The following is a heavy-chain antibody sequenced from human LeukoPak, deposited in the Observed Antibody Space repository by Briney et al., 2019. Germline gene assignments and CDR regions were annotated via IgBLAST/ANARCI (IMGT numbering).Heavy chain of an antibody. CDR3: ARLHYDSSGYYYFDY. V-gene: IGHV4-31*03. Sequence: SETLSLTCTVSGDSISSGGYYWSWIRQHPGKGLEWIGYIYDSGTTYYNPSLKSRLTISVDTSKNQFSLKLSSVTAADTAVYYCARLHYDSSGYYYFDYWGQGTLVTVSS. D-gene: IGHD3-22*01. CDR1: GDSISSGGYY. CDR2: IYDSGTT. J-gene: IGHJ4*02.